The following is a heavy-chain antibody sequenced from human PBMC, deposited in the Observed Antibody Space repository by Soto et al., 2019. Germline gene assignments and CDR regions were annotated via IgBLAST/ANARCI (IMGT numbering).Heavy chain of an antibody. J-gene: IGHJ5*02. V-gene: IGHV4-39*01. CDR2: IYYSGST. CDR3: ARHWIVVVPAASYWFDP. D-gene: IGHD2-2*01. Sequence: SETLSLTCTVPGGSIRSSSYYWGWIRQPPGKGLEWIGSIYYSGSTYYNPSLKSRVTISVGTSKNQFSLKLSSVTAADTAVYYCARHWIVVVPAASYWFDPWGQGTLVTSPQ. CDR1: GGSIRSSSYY.